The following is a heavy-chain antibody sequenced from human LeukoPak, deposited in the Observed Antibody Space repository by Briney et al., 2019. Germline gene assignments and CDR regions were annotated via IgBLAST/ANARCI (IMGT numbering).Heavy chain of an antibody. V-gene: IGHV3-23*01. CDR2: LTGSGGGT. J-gene: IGHJ4*02. Sequence: PGGSLRLSCAASGFTFSSYGMHWVRQAPGKGLEWVSALTGSGGGTYYADSVKGRFTISRDNSKNTMYLQMNSLRAEDTAVYYCAKEAVEYFDYWGQGNLVTVSS. CDR3: AKEAVEYFDY. CDR1: GFTFSSYG.